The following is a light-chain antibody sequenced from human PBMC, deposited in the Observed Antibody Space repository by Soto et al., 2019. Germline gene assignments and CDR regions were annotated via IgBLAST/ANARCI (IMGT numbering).Light chain of an antibody. V-gene: IGKV1-12*01. J-gene: IGKJ4*01. CDR2: AAS. CDR1: RDISSC. Sequence: DIQMSKSPSSVSSSVGDSVTIPWRAIRDISSCVAWYQQQPGKAPKLLLSAASSLQSAVPRSFRGSGSGIEFTIIISSLLPEDFANYFCQQCDSFPGNFGGGTKVEIK. CDR3: QQCDSFPGN.